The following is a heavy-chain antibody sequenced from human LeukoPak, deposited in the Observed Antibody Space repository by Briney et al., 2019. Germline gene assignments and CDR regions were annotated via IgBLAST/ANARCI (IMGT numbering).Heavy chain of an antibody. Sequence: PSETLSLTCTVSDGSISSYYGDWIRQPAGKGLEWIGRIYSSGSTNYNPSLKTRVTMSVDTSKNQFSLKVSSVTAADTALYYCVRGQRSYFRAVDDWGQGPLVTVSS. D-gene: IGHD3-10*01. CDR1: DGSISSYY. CDR2: IYSSGST. J-gene: IGHJ4*02. V-gene: IGHV4-4*07. CDR3: VRGQRSYFRAVDD.